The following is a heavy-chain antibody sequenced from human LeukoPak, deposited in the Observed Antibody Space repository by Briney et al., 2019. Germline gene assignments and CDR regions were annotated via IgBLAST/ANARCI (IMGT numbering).Heavy chain of an antibody. V-gene: IGHV3-30*18. J-gene: IGHJ5*02. CDR3: AKDSSQLRAPPTVCDS. D-gene: IGHD4-17*01. Sequence: GGSLRLSCAASGFTFSSYGMHWVRQAPGKGLEWVAVISFDGSNKYCADSVKGRFGISRDNSKNTLYLQMNSLRAEDTAVYYCAKDSSQLRAPPTVCDSWGRGTLVTVSS. CDR1: GFTFSSYG. CDR2: ISFDGSNK.